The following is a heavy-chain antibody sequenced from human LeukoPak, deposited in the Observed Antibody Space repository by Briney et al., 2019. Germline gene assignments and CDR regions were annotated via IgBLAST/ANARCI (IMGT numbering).Heavy chain of an antibody. CDR1: GFTFSSYG. J-gene: IGHJ4*02. Sequence: GGSLRLSCAASGFTFSSYGMHWVRQAPGKGLEWVAFIRYDGSNKYYADSVKGRFTISRDNSKNTLYLQMNSLRAEDTALYYCAKVGAARGYSGYEGDWGQGTLVTVSS. D-gene: IGHD5-12*01. CDR2: IRYDGSNK. V-gene: IGHV3-30*02. CDR3: AKVGAARGYSGYEGD.